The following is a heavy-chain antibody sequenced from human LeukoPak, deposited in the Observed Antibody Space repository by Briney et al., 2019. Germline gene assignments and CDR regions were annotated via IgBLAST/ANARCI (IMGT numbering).Heavy chain of an antibody. CDR3: ARDGSGQQLVEVDY. Sequence: ASLKVSCKASGYTFTTYYIHWVRRAPGQGLEWMGWINPNSGGTNYAQKFQGRVTMTRDTSISTAYMELSRLRSDDTAVYYCARDGSGQQLVEVDYWGQGTLVTVSS. J-gene: IGHJ4*02. CDR1: GYTFTTYY. V-gene: IGHV1-2*02. CDR2: INPNSGGT. D-gene: IGHD6-13*01.